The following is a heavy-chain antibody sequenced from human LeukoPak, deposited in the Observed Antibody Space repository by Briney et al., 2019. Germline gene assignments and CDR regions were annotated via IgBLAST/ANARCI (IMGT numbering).Heavy chain of an antibody. CDR1: EFTFRSYA. V-gene: IGHV3-30*18. J-gene: IGHJ6*02. CDR2: ISYDGSKR. Sequence: GGSQRLSCAASEFTFRSYAMHWVRQAPGKGLEWVAVISYDGSKRYYADSVKGQFTISGDNSKNTLYLQMNSLRTEDTAVYYCAKPYGGLYYFYGVDVWGQGTTVTVSS. D-gene: IGHD4-23*01. CDR3: AKPYGGLYYFYGVDV.